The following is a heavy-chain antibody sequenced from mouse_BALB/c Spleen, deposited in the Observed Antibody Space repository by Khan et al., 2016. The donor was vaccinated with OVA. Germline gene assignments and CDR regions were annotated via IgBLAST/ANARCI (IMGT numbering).Heavy chain of an antibody. CDR2: IDPYNGGT. D-gene: IGHD1-1*01. CDR3: ALSYYYGTGFDF. J-gene: IGHJ2*01. V-gene: IGHV1S135*01. Sequence: VQLKQSGPELVKPGTSVKVSCKASDYSFTDYNMFWVKQSLGKSLEWIGYIDPYNGGTNYNQKFEGKATLTVDKSSSTAFMHLNSLTSEDSAVYYCALSYYYGTGFDFWGQGTTLTVSS. CDR1: DYSFTDYN.